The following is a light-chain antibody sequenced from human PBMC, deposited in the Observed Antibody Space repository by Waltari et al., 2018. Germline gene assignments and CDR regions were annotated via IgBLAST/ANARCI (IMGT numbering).Light chain of an antibody. CDR2: EAS. CDR3: QQDHSFPPT. J-gene: IGKJ4*01. Sequence: DIQMTQPPPSVSASVGDRVTITCRASQHISGWLAWYQQRPGEGPKLLSYEASSLQSGVPSRFSGSGSGTDFTLTISSLQPEDSAVYYCQQDHSFPPTFGGGTKVDIK. CDR1: QHISGW. V-gene: IGKV1-12*01.